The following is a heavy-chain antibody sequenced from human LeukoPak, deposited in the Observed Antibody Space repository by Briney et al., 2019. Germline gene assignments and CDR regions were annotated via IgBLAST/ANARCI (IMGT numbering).Heavy chain of an antibody. CDR2: IYADGKT. V-gene: IGHV3-53*01. CDR3: ARSTYYNFWSGSYDYYYYMDV. CDR1: GFTLSSYY. J-gene: IGHJ6*03. Sequence: PGGSLRLSCAASGFTLSSYYMSWVRQAPGKGLEWVSVIYADGKTYYADSVKGRFTISRDNSKNTLYLQMNSLRAEDTAVYYCARSTYYNFWSGSYDYYYYMDVWGQGTTVTVSS. D-gene: IGHD3-3*01.